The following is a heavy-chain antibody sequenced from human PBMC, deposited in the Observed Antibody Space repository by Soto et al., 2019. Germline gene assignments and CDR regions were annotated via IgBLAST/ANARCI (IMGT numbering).Heavy chain of an antibody. CDR1: GGSFSGYY. CDR3: ARGAILYGMDV. V-gene: IGHV4-34*01. J-gene: IGHJ6*02. D-gene: IGHD3-9*01. Sequence: SETLSLTCAVYGGSFSGYYWSWIRQPPGKGLEWIGEINHSGSTNYNPSLKSRVTISVDTSKNQFSLKLSSVTAADTAVYYCARGAILYGMDVWGQGTTVTVSS. CDR2: INHSGST.